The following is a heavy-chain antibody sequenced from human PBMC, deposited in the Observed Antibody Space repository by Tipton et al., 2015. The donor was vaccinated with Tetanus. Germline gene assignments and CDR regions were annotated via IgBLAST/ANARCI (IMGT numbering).Heavy chain of an antibody. Sequence: SLRLSCAASGFTFSTFGVHWVRQAPGKGLEWVAVISNDGSNKYYADSVKGRLTISRDNSKDTLYLQMNSLRTEDTATYYCATFNSDHVFGYFDYWGRGALVTVSS. CDR2: ISNDGSNK. D-gene: IGHD3-22*01. V-gene: IGHV3-30*03. CDR3: ATFNSDHVFGYFDY. CDR1: GFTFSTFG. J-gene: IGHJ4*02.